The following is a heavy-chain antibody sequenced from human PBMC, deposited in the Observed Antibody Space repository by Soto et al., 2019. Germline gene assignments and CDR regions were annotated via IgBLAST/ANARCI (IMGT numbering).Heavy chain of an antibody. J-gene: IGHJ5*02. Sequence: QITLKESGPTLVKPTQTLTLTCTFSGFTLSTSGEGVGWIRQPPANALEWLALIYWNDVKTYSPFLKRRLTITKDTSKNPVVLTMTNMDPVDTATYSCAQVAYYDFWSDFYSNWFDPWGQGTLVTVSS. CDR3: AQVAYYDFWSDFYSNWFDP. D-gene: IGHD3-3*01. V-gene: IGHV2-5*01. CDR1: GFTLSTSGEG. CDR2: IYWNDVK.